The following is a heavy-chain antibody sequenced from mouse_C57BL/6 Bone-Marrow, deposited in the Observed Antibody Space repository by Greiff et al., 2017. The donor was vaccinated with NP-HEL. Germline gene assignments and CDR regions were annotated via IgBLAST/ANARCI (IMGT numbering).Heavy chain of an antibody. CDR1: GYTFTSYW. J-gene: IGHJ4*01. Sequence: QVQLQQPGAELVKPGASVKLSCKASGYTFTSYWMQWVKQRPGQGLEWIGEIDPSDSYTNYNQKFKGKATLTVDTSSSTAYMQLSSLTSEDSAVYYCARVYYGNWMDYWGQGTSVTVSS. V-gene: IGHV1-50*01. CDR3: ARVYYGNWMDY. CDR2: IDPSDSYT. D-gene: IGHD2-1*01.